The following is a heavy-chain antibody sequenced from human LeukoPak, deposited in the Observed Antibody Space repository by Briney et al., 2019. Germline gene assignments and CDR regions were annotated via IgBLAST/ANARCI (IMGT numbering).Heavy chain of an antibody. CDR3: ARDQGGYCSSTSCYFNYYYGMDV. V-gene: IGHV3-21*01. J-gene: IGHJ6*02. CDR2: ISSSSSYI. D-gene: IGHD2-2*01. Sequence: GGSLRLSCAASGFTFSSYAMSWVRQAPGKGLEWVSSISSSSSYIYYADSVKGRFTISRDNAKNSLYLQMNSLRAEDTAVYYCARDQGGYCSSTSCYFNYYYGMDVWGQGTTVTVSS. CDR1: GFTFSSYA.